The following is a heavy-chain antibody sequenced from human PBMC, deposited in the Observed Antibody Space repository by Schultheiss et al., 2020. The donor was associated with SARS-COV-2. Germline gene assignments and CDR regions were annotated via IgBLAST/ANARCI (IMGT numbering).Heavy chain of an antibody. CDR3: VRDSIRYFDY. CDR2: MYSGGSR. D-gene: IGHD2-21*01. J-gene: IGHJ4*02. Sequence: GESLKISCAASGLSVSSNYMSWVRQAPGRGLEWVSVMYSGGSRHYADSVRGRFTISRDISKNTLYLQINSLRAEDTAVYYCVRDSIRYFDYWGQGTLVTVSS. CDR1: GLSVSSNY. V-gene: IGHV3-53*01.